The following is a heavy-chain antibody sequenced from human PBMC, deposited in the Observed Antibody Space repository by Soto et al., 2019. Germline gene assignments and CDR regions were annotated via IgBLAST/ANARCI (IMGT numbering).Heavy chain of an antibody. J-gene: IGHJ5*02. Sequence: QITLKESGPTLVKPTQTLTLTCTFSGFSLSTSGVGVGWIRQPPGKALEWLALIYWDDDKRYSPSLKSRLTITNDAYKNQVVLTMTNMDPVDTATYYCAHGVYHSSSPGWFDPWGQGTLVTVSS. D-gene: IGHD6-13*01. CDR1: GFSLSTSGVG. V-gene: IGHV2-5*02. CDR3: AHGVYHSSSPGWFDP. CDR2: IYWDDDK.